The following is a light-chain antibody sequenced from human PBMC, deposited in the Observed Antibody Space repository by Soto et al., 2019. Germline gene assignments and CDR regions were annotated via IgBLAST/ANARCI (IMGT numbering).Light chain of an antibody. CDR2: GTF. J-gene: IGKJ1*01. V-gene: IGKV3-20*01. CDR1: QSITSSY. CDR3: QQYGSSLWT. Sequence: EIVLTQSPGTLTLSPGERATLSCRASQSITSSYLAWYQQKPGQAPRLLISGTFSRATGIPDRFSGSGSGTDFPLTISRLEPEDFAVYYCQQYGSSLWTFSKVTKVEIK.